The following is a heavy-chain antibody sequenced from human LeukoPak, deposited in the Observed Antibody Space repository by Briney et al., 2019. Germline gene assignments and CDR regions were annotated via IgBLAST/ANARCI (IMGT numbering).Heavy chain of an antibody. Sequence: GGSLRLSCAASGFTFSSYAMSWVRQAPGKGLEWVSAISGSGGSTYYADSMEGRFTISRDNSKNTLYLQMNSLRAEDTAVYYCAKVLRGARYFDYWGQGTLVTVSS. V-gene: IGHV3-23*01. CDR3: AKVLRGARYFDY. D-gene: IGHD3-10*01. CDR2: ISGSGGST. J-gene: IGHJ4*02. CDR1: GFTFSSYA.